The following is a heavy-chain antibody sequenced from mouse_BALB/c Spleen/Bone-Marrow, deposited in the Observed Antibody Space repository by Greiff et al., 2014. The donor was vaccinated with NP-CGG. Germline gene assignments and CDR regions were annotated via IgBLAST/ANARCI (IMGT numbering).Heavy chain of an antibody. CDR2: IHPSDSET. V-gene: IGHV1S82*01. Sequence: QVQLQQSGTEVVRPGASVKLSCKASGYSFTTYWMNWVKQRPGQGLEWIGMIHPSDSETRLNQKFKDKATLTVDKSSSTAYMQLNSPTSENSAVYNCAREKVYYGSSWFAYGGQGTLVTVSA. D-gene: IGHD2-1*01. CDR1: GYSFTTYW. J-gene: IGHJ3*01. CDR3: AREKVYYGSSWFAY.